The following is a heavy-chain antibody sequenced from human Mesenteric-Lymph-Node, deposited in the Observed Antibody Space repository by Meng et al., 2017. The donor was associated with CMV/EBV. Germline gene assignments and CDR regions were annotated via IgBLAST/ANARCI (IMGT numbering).Heavy chain of an antibody. Sequence: SVKVSCKASGGTFSSYAISWVRQAPGQGLEWMGGIIPILGIANYAQKFQGRVTITADKSTSTAYMELSSLRSEDTAVYYCASSIGGSIFGLISNAFDIWGQGTMVTVSS. V-gene: IGHV1-69*10. J-gene: IGHJ3*02. D-gene: IGHD3/OR15-3a*01. CDR1: GGTFSSYA. CDR2: IIPILGIA. CDR3: ASSIGGSIFGLISNAFDI.